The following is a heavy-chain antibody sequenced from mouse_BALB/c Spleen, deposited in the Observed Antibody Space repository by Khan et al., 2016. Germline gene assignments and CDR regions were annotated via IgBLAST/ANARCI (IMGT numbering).Heavy chain of an antibody. Sequence: EVELVESGGDLVQPGGSLKLSCAASGFTFNTYAMSWVRQTPDKRLELVATINHNGGSTYYVDSVRGRFTISRDNAKNTLYLQMGRLRSEDTAMYFCARVRPAVDYWGQGTSVAVSS. J-gene: IGHJ4*01. D-gene: IGHD2-14*01. V-gene: IGHV5-6-3*01. CDR2: INHNGGST. CDR3: ARVRPAVDY. CDR1: GFTFNTYA.